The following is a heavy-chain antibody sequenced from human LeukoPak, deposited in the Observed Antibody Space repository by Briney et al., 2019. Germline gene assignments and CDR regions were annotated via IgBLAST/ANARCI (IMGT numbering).Heavy chain of an antibody. Sequence: PGGSLRLSCAAPGFTFSNYAMSWVRQAPGRGLEWVSAIGGSGSGSYYADSVKGRFTISRDNSKNTLYLQMNGLRAEDTAVYYRVKDGIAAADTTYFDSWGQGTLVTVSS. CDR3: VKDGIAAADTTYFDS. CDR2: IGGSGSGS. V-gene: IGHV3-23*01. J-gene: IGHJ4*02. CDR1: GFTFSNYA. D-gene: IGHD6-13*01.